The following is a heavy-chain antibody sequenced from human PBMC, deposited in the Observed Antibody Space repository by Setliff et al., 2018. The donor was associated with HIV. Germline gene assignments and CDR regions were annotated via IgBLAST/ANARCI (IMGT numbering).Heavy chain of an antibody. CDR1: GFTSSSYS. Sequence: EGSLRLSCAASGFTSSSYSMHWVRQAPGKGLEWIAYISSGSSSTDYAHSVKGRFTISRDNAKNSLYLQMNSLRAEDTAVYYCARGPPDIVVVPTTMRDAFDIWGQGTMVTVSS. V-gene: IGHV3-21*05. J-gene: IGHJ3*02. D-gene: IGHD2-2*01. CDR3: ARGPPDIVVVPTTMRDAFDI. CDR2: ISSGSSST.